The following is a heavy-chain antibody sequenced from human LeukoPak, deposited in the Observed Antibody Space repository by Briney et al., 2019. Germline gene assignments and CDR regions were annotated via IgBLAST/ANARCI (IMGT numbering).Heavy chain of an antibody. CDR2: IWYDGSNK. D-gene: IGHD2-2*01. CDR1: GFTFSSYG. Sequence: GGSQGLSCAASGFTFSSYGMHWVRQAPGKGLEWVAVIWYDGSNKYYADSVKGRFTISRDSSKNTPYLQMNSLRAEDTAVYYCARDSVVLSAAWGRWFDPWGQGTLVTVSS. V-gene: IGHV3-33*01. CDR3: ARDSVVLSAAWGRWFDP. J-gene: IGHJ5*02.